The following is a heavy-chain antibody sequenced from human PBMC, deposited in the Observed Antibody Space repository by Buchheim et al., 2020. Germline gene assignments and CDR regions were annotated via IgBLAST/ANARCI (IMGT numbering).Heavy chain of an antibody. CDR2: ISSGGSNT. CDR1: GFPLSWYW. CDR3: VREGRYYYGMDV. Sequence: EVQLVESGGGLVQPGGSLRLSCAASGFPLSWYWMHWVRQAPGKGLVWVSRISSGGSNTTYADSVKGRFTISRDNAKNTLYLQMNSLRAEDTAVYYCVREGRYYYGMDVWGQGTT. J-gene: IGHJ6*02. D-gene: IGHD3-10*01. V-gene: IGHV3-74*01.